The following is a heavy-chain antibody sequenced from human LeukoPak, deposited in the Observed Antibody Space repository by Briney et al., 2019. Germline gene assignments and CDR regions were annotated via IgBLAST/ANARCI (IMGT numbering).Heavy chain of an antibody. J-gene: IGHJ4*02. Sequence: SEALSLTCTVSGYSISSGYYWGWIRQPPGKWLKWIGSISHSGSTYYNPSLKSRVTISVDTSKNQFSLKLSSLPAADTAVCYCARLRRSRLAEFDYWGQGTLVTVSS. V-gene: IGHV4-38-2*02. D-gene: IGHD3-3*02. CDR3: ARLRRSRLAEFDY. CDR1: GYSISSGYY. CDR2: ISHSGST.